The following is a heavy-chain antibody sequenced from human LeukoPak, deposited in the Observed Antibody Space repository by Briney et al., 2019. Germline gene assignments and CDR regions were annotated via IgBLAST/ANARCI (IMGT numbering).Heavy chain of an antibody. D-gene: IGHD5-18*01. J-gene: IGHJ5*02. CDR2: ISGSGGST. CDR1: GFTFRNYA. Sequence: PGGSLRLSCAASGFTFRNYAMSWVRQTPGKGLEWVSVISGSGGSTHYSDSVKGRFTVSRDNSKSTLYLQMNSLRAEDTAVFYCAKSPDPSNPSPYSYFDPWGQGSLVNVSS. CDR3: AKSPDPSNPSPYSYFDP. V-gene: IGHV3-23*01.